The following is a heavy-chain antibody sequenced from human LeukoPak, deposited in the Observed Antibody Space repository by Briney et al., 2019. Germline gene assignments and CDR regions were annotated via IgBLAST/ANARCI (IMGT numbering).Heavy chain of an antibody. V-gene: IGHV3-23*01. D-gene: IGHD6-19*01. CDR2: ISGSGGST. Sequence: PGGSLRLSCAASGFTFSSYAMSWVRQAPGKGLEWVSAISGSGGSTYYADSVKGRFTISRDNSKNTLYLQMNSLRAEDTAVYYCARSVLPSSGWYYYWGQGTLVTVSS. CDR1: GFTFSSYA. CDR3: ARSVLPSSGWYYY. J-gene: IGHJ4*02.